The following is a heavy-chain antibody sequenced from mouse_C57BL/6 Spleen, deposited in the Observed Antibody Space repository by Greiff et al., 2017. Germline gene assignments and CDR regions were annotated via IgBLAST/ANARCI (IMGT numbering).Heavy chain of an antibody. V-gene: IGHV2-6*01. CDR2: IWGVGST. J-gene: IGHJ3*01. CDR1: GFSITSYG. CDR3: ASDRMAY. Sequence: VHLVQSGPGLVAPSQSLSITCTVSGFSITSYGVDWVRQSPGKGLEWLGVIWGVGSTNYNSALKTRLSISKDNSKSQVFLKMNGHQTADTAMCYCASDRMAYWGQGTLVTVSA.